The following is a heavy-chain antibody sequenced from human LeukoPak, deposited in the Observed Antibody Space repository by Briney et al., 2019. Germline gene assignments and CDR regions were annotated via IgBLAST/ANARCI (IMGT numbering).Heavy chain of an antibody. Sequence: PSETLSLTCSVSGDSISRYYWSWIRQPPGRGLEYIGYIHYTGDTNYNPSLKSRVTISVDTSKNQFSLKLSSVTAADTAVYYCARGTGYGSGSPSSFDYWGQGTLVTVSS. CDR2: IHYTGDT. CDR1: GDSISRYY. V-gene: IGHV4-59*12. J-gene: IGHJ4*02. CDR3: ARGTGYGSGSPSSFDY. D-gene: IGHD3-10*01.